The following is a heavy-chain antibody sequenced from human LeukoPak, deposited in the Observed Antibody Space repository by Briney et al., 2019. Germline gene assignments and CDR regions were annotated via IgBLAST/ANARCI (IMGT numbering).Heavy chain of an antibody. D-gene: IGHD1-26*01. CDR3: AREREPDAFDI. Sequence: AGGSLRLSCAASGFTFSTYSMNWVRQAPGKGLEWVSSISSSSSYIYYADSVKGRFTISRDNAKNSLYLQMDSLRAEDTAVYYCAREREPDAFDIWGQGTMVTVSS. V-gene: IGHV3-21*01. CDR2: ISSSSSYI. CDR1: GFTFSTYS. J-gene: IGHJ3*02.